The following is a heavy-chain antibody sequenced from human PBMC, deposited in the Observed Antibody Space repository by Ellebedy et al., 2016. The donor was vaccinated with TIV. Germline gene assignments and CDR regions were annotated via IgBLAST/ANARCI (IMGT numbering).Heavy chain of an antibody. V-gene: IGHV4-31*03. J-gene: IGHJ4*02. CDR2: IYYSGST. CDR1: GGSISSGAFY. Sequence: MPSETLSLTCTVSGGSISSGAFYWTWIRQQPGTGLEWIGTIYYSGSTYYKPSLKSRITISLNTSKNPFSRRLSSVTAADTAVYYCARDEGGSGSLSYWGQGTLVTVSS. CDR3: ARDEGGSGSLSY. D-gene: IGHD3-10*01.